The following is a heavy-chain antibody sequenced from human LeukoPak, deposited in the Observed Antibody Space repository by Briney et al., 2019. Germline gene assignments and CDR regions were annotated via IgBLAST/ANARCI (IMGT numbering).Heavy chain of an antibody. Sequence: PSETLSLTCAVYGGSFSGYYWSWIRQPPGKGLEWIGEINHSGSTNYNPSLESRVTISVDTSKNQFSLKLSSVTAADTAVYYCASLYSSSNYWGQGTLVTVSS. CDR3: ASLYSSSNY. V-gene: IGHV4-34*01. CDR1: GGSFSGYY. J-gene: IGHJ4*02. CDR2: INHSGST. D-gene: IGHD6-6*01.